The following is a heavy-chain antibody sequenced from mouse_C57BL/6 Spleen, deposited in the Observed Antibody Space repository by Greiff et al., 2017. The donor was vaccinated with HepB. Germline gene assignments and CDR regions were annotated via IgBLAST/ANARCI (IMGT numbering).Heavy chain of an antibody. D-gene: IGHD1-1*01. J-gene: IGHJ3*01. CDR2: IYPGDGDT. CDR1: GYAFSSSW. Sequence: VQLQQSGPELVKPGASVKISYKASGYAFSSSWMNWVKQRPGKGLEWIGRIYPGDGDTNYNGKFKGKATLTADKSSSTAYMQLSSLTSEDSAVYFCARGDYGSSSWFAYWGQGTLVTVSA. V-gene: IGHV1-82*01. CDR3: ARGDYGSSSWFAY.